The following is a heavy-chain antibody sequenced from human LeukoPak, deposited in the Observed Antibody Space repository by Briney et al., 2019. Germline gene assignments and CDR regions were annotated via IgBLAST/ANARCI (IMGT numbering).Heavy chain of an antibody. CDR1: GFTFSSYA. Sequence: GGSLRLSCAASGFTFSSYAMHWVRQAPGKGLEWVAVISYDGSNKYYADSVKGRFTISRDTSKNTLFLQMNSLRADDTAIYYCAKAAVYSRNWTPFDDWGQGTLVTVSS. J-gene: IGHJ4*02. D-gene: IGHD6-13*01. CDR2: ISYDGSNK. V-gene: IGHV3-30-3*01. CDR3: AKAAVYSRNWTPFDD.